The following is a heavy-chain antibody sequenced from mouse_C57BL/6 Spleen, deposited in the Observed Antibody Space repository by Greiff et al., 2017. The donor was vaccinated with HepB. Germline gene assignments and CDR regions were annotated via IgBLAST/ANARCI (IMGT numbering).Heavy chain of an antibody. V-gene: IGHV1-39*01. CDR1: GYSFTDYN. Sequence: EVKLVESGPELVKPGASVKISCKASGYSFTDYNMNWVKQSNGKSLEWIGVINPNYGTTSYNQKFKGKATLTVDQSSSTAYMQLNSLTSEDSAVYYCARDTTVVDPYWYFDVWGTGTTVTVSS. CDR3: ARDTTVVDPYWYFDV. CDR2: INPNYGTT. D-gene: IGHD1-1*01. J-gene: IGHJ1*03.